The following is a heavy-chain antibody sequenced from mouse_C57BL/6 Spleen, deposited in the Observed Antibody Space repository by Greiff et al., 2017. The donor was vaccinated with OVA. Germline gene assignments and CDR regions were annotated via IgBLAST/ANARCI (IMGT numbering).Heavy chain of an antibody. CDR1: GYTFTDYY. CDR2: IYPGSGNT. CDR3: AREGDGYYVDYYAIDY. D-gene: IGHD2-3*01. V-gene: IGHV1-76*01. Sequence: QVQLQQSGAELVRPGASVKLSCKASGYTFTDYYINWVKQRPGQGLEWIARIYPGSGNTYYNEKFKGKGTLTTAKSSCTAYMQLSSLTSEDSAVYFCAREGDGYYVDYYAIDYWGKGTSVSVSS. J-gene: IGHJ4*01.